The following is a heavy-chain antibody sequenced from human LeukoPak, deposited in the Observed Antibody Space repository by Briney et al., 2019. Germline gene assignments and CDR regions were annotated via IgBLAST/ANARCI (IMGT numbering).Heavy chain of an antibody. D-gene: IGHD1-7*01. V-gene: IGHV3-33*06. CDR2: IWYDESNS. Sequence: GGSLRLSCAASGFTFRRYGMHWARQAPGKGLEWVAVIWYDESNSYYADSVKGRFTISRDNSKKTLYLQMNSLRAEDTAVYYCAKSFLELEAYDYYMDVWGKGTTVTVSS. CDR1: GFTFRRYG. J-gene: IGHJ6*03. CDR3: AKSFLELEAYDYYMDV.